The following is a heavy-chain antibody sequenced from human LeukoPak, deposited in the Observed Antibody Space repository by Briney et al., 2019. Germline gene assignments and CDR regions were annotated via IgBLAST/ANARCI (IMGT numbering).Heavy chain of an antibody. CDR1: GGSFSGYY. D-gene: IGHD2-21*02. Sequence: SETLSLTCTVYGGSFSGYYWSWIRQPPGKGLEWIGEINHSGSTNYNPSLKSRVTISVDTSKNQFSLKLSSVTAADTAVYYCARGKIVVVTGRWFDPWGQGTLVTVSS. V-gene: IGHV4-34*01. J-gene: IGHJ5*02. CDR3: ARGKIVVVTGRWFDP. CDR2: INHSGST.